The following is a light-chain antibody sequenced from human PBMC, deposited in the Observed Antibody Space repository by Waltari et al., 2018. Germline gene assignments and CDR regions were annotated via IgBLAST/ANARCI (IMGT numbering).Light chain of an antibody. CDR1: ASNIGHNL. CDR2: RSD. J-gene: IGLJ3*02. Sequence: QSVLTQPPSVSGTPGQRVTISCSVSASNIGHNLVNWYQQFPGKAPKLLIYRSDQRPSGAPDRFSGSKSGTSASLAISGLQSEDEADYYCAAWDDSLNGRWVFGGGTKVTVL. V-gene: IGLV1-44*01. CDR3: AAWDDSLNGRWV.